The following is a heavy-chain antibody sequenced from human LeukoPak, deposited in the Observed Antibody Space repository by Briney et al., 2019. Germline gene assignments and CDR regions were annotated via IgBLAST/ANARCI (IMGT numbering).Heavy chain of an antibody. CDR1: AFTFSTYA. Sequence: GGSLRLSCVASAFTFSTYAMNCVHQAPGKHLQQDSYISGNGNPIYYADFVKGRFTISRDNAKNSLYLQMNNLRPQVTALYYCVRTYDRTWRFDHWGQGTLVTVSS. D-gene: IGHD1-1*01. J-gene: IGHJ5*02. V-gene: IGHV3-48*03. CDR3: VRTYDRTWRFDH. CDR2: ISGNGNPI.